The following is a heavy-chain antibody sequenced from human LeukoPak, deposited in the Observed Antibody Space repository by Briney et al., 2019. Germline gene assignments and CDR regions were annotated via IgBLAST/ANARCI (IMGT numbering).Heavy chain of an antibody. D-gene: IGHD2-2*01. J-gene: IGHJ4*02. CDR1: GFRFSGYW. Sequence: PGGSLRLSCAASGFRFSGYWMHWVRQVPGKGLVWVSRINSDGSNTNYADSVKGRFTISRDNAKNSLYLQMNSLRAEDTAVYYCARDFFKYCSSTSCYVHWGQGTLVTVSS. CDR2: INSDGSNT. V-gene: IGHV3-74*01. CDR3: ARDFFKYCSSTSCYVH.